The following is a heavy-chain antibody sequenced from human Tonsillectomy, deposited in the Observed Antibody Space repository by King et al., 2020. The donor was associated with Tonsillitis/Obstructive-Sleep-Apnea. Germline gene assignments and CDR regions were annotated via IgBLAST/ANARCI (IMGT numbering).Heavy chain of an antibody. CDR1: GFTFSRYA. CDR2: ISYGGNKK. CDR3: ARSWDDQLLFSPNWFDP. D-gene: IGHD2-2*01. J-gene: IGHJ5*02. Sequence: VQLVESGGGVVQPGRSLRLSCGASGFTFSRYAMHWVRQARGEGREGGADISYGGNKKYYGDSVKGRFTIYRDSSKNTLYPQMNSLRDEDTAVYYCARSWDDQLLFSPNWFDPSGRGTLVTVSS. V-gene: IGHV3-30*01.